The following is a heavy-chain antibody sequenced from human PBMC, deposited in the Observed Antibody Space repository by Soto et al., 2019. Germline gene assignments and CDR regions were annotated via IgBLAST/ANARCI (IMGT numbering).Heavy chain of an antibody. CDR3: ARGREAAAGTIGYYYGMDV. CDR1: GGSISSGGYY. V-gene: IGHV4-31*03. CDR2: IYYSGST. J-gene: IGHJ6*02. Sequence: QVQLLESGPGLVKPSQTLSLTCTVSGGSISSGGYYWSWIRQHPGKGLEWIGYIYYSGSTYYNPSLKSRVTISVDTSKNQFSLKLSSVTAADTAVYYCARGREAAAGTIGYYYGMDVWGQGTTVTVSS. D-gene: IGHD6-13*01.